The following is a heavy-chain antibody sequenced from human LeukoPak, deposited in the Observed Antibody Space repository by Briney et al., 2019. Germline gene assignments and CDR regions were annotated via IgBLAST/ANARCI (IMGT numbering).Heavy chain of an antibody. Sequence: SETLSLTCAVYGGSFSGYYWSWIRRPPGKGLEWIGEINHSGSTNYNPSLKSRVTISVDTSKNQFSLKLSSVTAADTAVYYCARAPGYMDVWGKGTTVTVSS. V-gene: IGHV4-34*01. CDR2: INHSGST. D-gene: IGHD1-14*01. CDR1: GGSFSGYY. J-gene: IGHJ6*03. CDR3: ARAPGYMDV.